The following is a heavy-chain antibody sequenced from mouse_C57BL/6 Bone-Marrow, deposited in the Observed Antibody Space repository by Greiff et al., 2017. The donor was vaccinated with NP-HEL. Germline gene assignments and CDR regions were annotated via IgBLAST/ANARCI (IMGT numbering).Heavy chain of an antibody. CDR3: ARGTTVVATFDY. Sequence: PGQGLEWIGKIGPGSGSTYYNEKFKGKATLTADKSSSTAYMQLSSLTSEDSAVYFCARGTTVVATFDYWGQGTTLTVSS. J-gene: IGHJ2*01. V-gene: IGHV1-77*01. CDR2: IGPGSGST. D-gene: IGHD1-1*01.